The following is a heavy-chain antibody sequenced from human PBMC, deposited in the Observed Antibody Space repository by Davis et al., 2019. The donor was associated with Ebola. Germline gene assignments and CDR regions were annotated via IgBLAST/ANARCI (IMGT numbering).Heavy chain of an antibody. V-gene: IGHV3-11*01. J-gene: IGHJ6*02. CDR1: GFTFSDFY. Sequence: PGGSLRLSCAASGFTFSDFYMTWVRQAPGKGLEWLSYISGSGNTLYYADSLRGRITVSRDNAENSLYLEMNGLRADDTAVYYCARILCSSRTCLTKLGMDVWGQGTTVTVSS. CDR3: ARILCSSRTCLTKLGMDV. CDR2: ISGSGNTL. D-gene: IGHD2-2*01.